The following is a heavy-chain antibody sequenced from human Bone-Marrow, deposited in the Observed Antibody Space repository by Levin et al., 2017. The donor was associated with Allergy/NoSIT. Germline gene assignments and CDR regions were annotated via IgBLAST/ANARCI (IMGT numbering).Heavy chain of an antibody. CDR1: GFTIINAW. J-gene: IGHJ3*01. V-gene: IGHV3-69-1*02. CDR2: IASGGGT. Sequence: GGSLRLSCGASGFTIINAWMSWVRQAPGKGLEWVAYIASGGGTSYSHSVEGRFTISRDDATSSLFLQMNSLRAEDTAVYYCAGELWFAERHALDLWGQGTVVTVSS. D-gene: IGHD3-10*01. CDR3: AGELWFAERHALDL.